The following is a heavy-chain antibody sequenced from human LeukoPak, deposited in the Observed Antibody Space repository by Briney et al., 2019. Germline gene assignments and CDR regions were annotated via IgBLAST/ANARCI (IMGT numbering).Heavy chain of an antibody. CDR2: ISGSGVST. CDR3: AKAPYCGGDCYNLDS. Sequence: HPGGSLRLSCAASGFTFSSYAMSWVRQAPGKGLEWVSAISGSGVSTYYADSVKGRFTISRDKAKSTLYLQMNSLRAEDTAVYYCAKAPYCGGDCYNLDSWGQGTLVTVSS. CDR1: GFTFSSYA. V-gene: IGHV3-23*01. J-gene: IGHJ4*02. D-gene: IGHD2-21*02.